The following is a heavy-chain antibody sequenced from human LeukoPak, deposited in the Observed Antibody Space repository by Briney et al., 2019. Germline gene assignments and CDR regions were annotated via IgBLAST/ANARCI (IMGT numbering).Heavy chain of an antibody. D-gene: IGHD4-11*01. J-gene: IGHJ2*01. CDR3: AKARYSNYRYFDL. Sequence: GGSLRLSCAASGVTFDDYAMHWVRQAPGKGLEWVSSIRWNSAIIGYADSVKGRFTISRDNAKNSLYLQMNSLRAEDTAVYYCAKARYSNYRYFDLWGRGTLVTVSS. CDR2: IRWNSAII. CDR1: GVTFDDYA. V-gene: IGHV3-9*01.